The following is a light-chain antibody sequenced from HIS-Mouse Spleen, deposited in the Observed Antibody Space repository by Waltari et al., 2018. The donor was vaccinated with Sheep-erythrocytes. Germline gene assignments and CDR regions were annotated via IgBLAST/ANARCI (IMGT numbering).Light chain of an antibody. V-gene: IGLV2-23*01. CDR2: EGS. CDR1: SSDVGSYNL. Sequence: QSALTQPASVSGSPGQSITISCTGTSSDVGSYNLVSWYQQHPGKAPKLIIYEGSKRPSGVSHRFSGSKSGHTASLTISGLQAEDEADYYCCSYAGSSTPWVFGGGTKLTVL. J-gene: IGLJ3*02. CDR3: CSYAGSSTPWV.